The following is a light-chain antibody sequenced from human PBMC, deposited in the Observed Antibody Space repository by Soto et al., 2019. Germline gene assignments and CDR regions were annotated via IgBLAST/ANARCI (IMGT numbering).Light chain of an antibody. J-gene: IGLJ3*02. CDR1: SSDVGVYNH. Sequence: QSALTQPASVSGSPGQSITISCTGTSSDVGVYNHVSWYQQHPGKVPKLMIYEVSNRPSGVPDRFSGSKSGNTASLTISGLQAEDEADYYCNSYRDTDTFWVFGGGTKLTVL. CDR2: EVS. V-gene: IGLV2-14*01. CDR3: NSYRDTDTFWV.